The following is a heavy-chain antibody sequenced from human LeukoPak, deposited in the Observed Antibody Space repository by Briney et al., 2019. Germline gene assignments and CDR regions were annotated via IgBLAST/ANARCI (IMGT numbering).Heavy chain of an antibody. Sequence: SQTLSLTCDTSGDSVSSGSGGWNWIKQSPSRGLEWLGRIYYRSQWYNDDAVSVKGRISINPDTAKNQFSLHLNSVTPDDTALYYGSKGGVVRGANAPWGQGTLVTVSS. J-gene: IGHJ5*02. V-gene: IGHV6-1*01. CDR3: SKGGVVRGANAP. CDR1: GDSVSSGSGG. CDR2: IYYRSQWYN. D-gene: IGHD3-10*01.